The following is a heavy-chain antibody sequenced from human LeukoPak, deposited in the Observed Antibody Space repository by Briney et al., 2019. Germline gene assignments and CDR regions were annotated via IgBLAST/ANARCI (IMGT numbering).Heavy chain of an antibody. CDR3: ARDIVVVPATFDY. J-gene: IGHJ4*02. V-gene: IGHV3-7*01. D-gene: IGHD2-2*01. CDR1: GFTFSSYW. CDR2: INQDGGEK. Sequence: GGSLRLSCAASGFTFSSYWMSWVRQAPGKGLEWVANINQDGGEKFYVDSVKGRFTISRDNAKNSLYLQMNSLRAEDTAMYYCARDIVVVPATFDYWGQGTLVSVSS.